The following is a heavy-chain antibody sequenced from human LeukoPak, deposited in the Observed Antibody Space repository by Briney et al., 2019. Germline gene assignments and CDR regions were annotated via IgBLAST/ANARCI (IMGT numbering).Heavy chain of an antibody. CDR1: GYTLTELS. D-gene: IGHD6-13*01. V-gene: IGHV1-24*01. J-gene: IGHJ6*02. CDR3: ATQQLAYYYYGMDV. CDR2: FDPEDGET. Sequence: ASVTVSCKVSGYTLTELSMHWVRQAPGKGLEWMGGFDPEDGETIYAQKFQGRVTMTEDTSTDTAYMELSSLRSEDTAVYYCATQQLAYYYYGMDVWGQGTTVTVSS.